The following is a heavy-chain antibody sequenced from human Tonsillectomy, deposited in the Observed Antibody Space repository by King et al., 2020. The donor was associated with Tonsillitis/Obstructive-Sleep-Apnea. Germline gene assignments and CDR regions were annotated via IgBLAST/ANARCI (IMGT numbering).Heavy chain of an antibody. J-gene: IGHJ3*02. V-gene: IGHV4-59*01. D-gene: IGHD2-8*01. CDR2: IYYSGST. Sequence: VQLQESGPGLVKPSETLSLTCTVSGDSISSYYWSWIRQPPGKGLESIGYIYYSGSTNYNPPLKSRVTISVDSSKNQFSLKLNSVTAADTAVYYCAREGAVMNAFDIWGQGTMVTVSS. CDR1: GDSISSYY. CDR3: AREGAVMNAFDI.